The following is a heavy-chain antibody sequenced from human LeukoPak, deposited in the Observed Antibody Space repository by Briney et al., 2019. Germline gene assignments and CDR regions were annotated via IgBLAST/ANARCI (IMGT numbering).Heavy chain of an antibody. V-gene: IGHV3-53*01. CDR1: GFTVSTNH. CDR2: IYNDANT. D-gene: IGHD2-21*02. Sequence: GGSLRLSCAVSGFTVSTNHMCWVRQAPGKGLEWVSVIYNDANTYYTDSVKGRFTISRDNSKNTVFLQMNSLRAEDTAVYYCARDREVVTAKAQMDVWGKGTTVTVSS. CDR3: ARDREVVTAKAQMDV. J-gene: IGHJ6*04.